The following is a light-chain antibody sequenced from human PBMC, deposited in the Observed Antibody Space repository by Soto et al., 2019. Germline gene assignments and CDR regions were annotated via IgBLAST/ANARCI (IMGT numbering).Light chain of an antibody. CDR1: SSDVGNFNY. CDR2: EVS. V-gene: IGLV2-14*01. CDR3: CSYTSRTTLG. Sequence: QSALAQPASVSGSPGQSITISCTRTSSDVGNFNYVSWYQQHPGKAPKLMIYEVSNRPSGISNRFSGSKSGNTASLTISGLQAEDEAEYYCCSYTSRTTLGFGGGTQLTVL. J-gene: IGLJ7*01.